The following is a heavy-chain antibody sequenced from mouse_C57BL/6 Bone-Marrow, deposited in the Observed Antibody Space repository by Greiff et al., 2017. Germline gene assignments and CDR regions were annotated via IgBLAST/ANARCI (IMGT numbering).Heavy chain of an antibody. Sequence: VQLQQSGPELVKPGASVKISCKASGYTFTDYYINWVKQRPGQGLEWIGWIFPGSGSTYYTEKLQGKATLSVDKSSSTVYMLLSSLTSEESSVYCCARSWFAYWGQETLVTVSA. CDR1: GYTFTDYY. J-gene: IGHJ3*01. V-gene: IGHV1-75*01. CDR3: ARSWFAY. CDR2: IFPGSGST.